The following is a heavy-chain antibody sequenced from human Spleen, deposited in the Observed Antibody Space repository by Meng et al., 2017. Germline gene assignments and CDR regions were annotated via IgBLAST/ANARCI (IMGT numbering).Heavy chain of an antibody. CDR1: GGSFSGYY. Sequence: QWPLQQWPAGLLKPSETLSPTCDVYGGSFSGYYWSWIRQPPGKGLEWIGEINHSGSTNYNPSLESRATISVDTSQNNLSLKLSSVTAADSAVYYCARGPTTMAHDFDYWGQGTLVTVSS. D-gene: IGHD4-11*01. CDR3: ARGPTTMAHDFDY. V-gene: IGHV4-34*01. CDR2: INHSGST. J-gene: IGHJ4*02.